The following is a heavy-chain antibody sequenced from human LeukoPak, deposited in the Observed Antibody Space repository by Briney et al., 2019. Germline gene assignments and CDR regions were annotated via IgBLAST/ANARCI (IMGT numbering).Heavy chain of an antibody. D-gene: IGHD3-10*01. J-gene: IGHJ4*02. V-gene: IGHV3-23*01. CDR3: AKMTRYGSGFLDH. CDR1: GFTFSSYA. CDR2: ISGSGGST. Sequence: HTGGSLRLSCAASGFTFSSYAMSWVRQAPGKGLEWVSAISGSGGSTYYADSVKGRFTISRDNSKNTLYLQMNSLRPEDTAVYYCAKMTRYGSGFLDHWGQGTLVTVSS.